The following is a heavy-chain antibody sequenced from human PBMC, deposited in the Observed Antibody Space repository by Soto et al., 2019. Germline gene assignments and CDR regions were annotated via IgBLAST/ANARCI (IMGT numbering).Heavy chain of an antibody. J-gene: IGHJ6*02. CDR3: VREGLMVRGRYMDV. V-gene: IGHV1-2*04. Sequence: ASVKVSCKASGYTFTGYYMHWVRQAPGQGLEWMGWINPNSGGTNYAQKFQGWVTMTRDTSISTAYMELSRLRSDDTAVYYCVREGLMVRGRYMDVWGQGTTVTVSS. CDR1: GYTFTGYY. CDR2: INPNSGGT. D-gene: IGHD3-10*01.